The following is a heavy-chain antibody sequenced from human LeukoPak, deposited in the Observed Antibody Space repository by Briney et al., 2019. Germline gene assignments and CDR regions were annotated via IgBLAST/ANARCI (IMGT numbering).Heavy chain of an antibody. V-gene: IGHV1-2*02. J-gene: IGHJ5*02. Sequence: ASVKVSCKASGYTFTAFYIHWVRQAPGQGLEWMGWINPNSGGTNYAQKFQGRVTMTRDTSISTAYMELSRLRSDDTAVYYCARGPLYCSGGSCYSRWFDPWGQGTLVTVSS. D-gene: IGHD2-15*01. CDR2: INPNSGGT. CDR3: ARGPLYCSGGSCYSRWFDP. CDR1: GYTFTAFY.